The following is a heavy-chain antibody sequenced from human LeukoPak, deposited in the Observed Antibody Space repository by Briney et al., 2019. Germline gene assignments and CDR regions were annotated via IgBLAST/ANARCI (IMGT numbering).Heavy chain of an antibody. Sequence: GESLKISCKGSGYSFATYWIGWVRQMPGKGLEWMGINYSPSFQGQVTMSADKSISTAYLQWSSLKASDTAMYYCARRVSSSGFDAFDDWGQGTMVTVSS. CDR1: GYSFATYW. J-gene: IGHJ3*01. D-gene: IGHD5-12*01. V-gene: IGHV5-51*01. CDR3: ARRVSSSGFDAFDD. CDR2: NY.